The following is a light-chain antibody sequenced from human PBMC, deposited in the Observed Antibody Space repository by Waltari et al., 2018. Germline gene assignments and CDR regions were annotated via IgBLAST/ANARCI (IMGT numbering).Light chain of an antibody. CDR3: CSYSGTYTFVV. J-gene: IGLJ2*01. CDR1: TRDVGGYNY. CDR2: DVT. V-gene: IGLV2-11*01. Sequence: QSALTQPRSVSRSPGQSVTMSCTGTTRDVGGYNYVPWYQQHAGKVPKLMIYDVTKRPSWVPDLFSGSKSGNTASLTISGLQAEDEADYYCCSYSGTYTFVVFGGGTKLTVL.